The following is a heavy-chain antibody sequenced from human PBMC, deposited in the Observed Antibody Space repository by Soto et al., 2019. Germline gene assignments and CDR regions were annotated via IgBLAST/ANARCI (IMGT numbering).Heavy chain of an antibody. V-gene: IGHV4-39*01. Sequence: LSLPCAVSGASISGSYYYWAWLRQSPGKGPEWIGSVFYTGFTSYNPSLESRVSVSVDTSKSQFSLKLSAVTAADTAVYYCATSQKGYNWSYFDHWGQGALVTVSS. CDR1: GASISGSYYY. D-gene: IGHD1-20*01. J-gene: IGHJ4*02. CDR2: VFYTGFT. CDR3: ATSQKGYNWSYFDH.